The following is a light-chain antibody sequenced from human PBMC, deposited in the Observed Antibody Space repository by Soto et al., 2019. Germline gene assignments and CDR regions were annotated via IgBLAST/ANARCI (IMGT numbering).Light chain of an antibody. CDR1: QSVSSY. Sequence: EIVLTQSPATLSLSPGERATLSCRASQSVSSYLAWYQQKPGQAPRLLIYDASNRATAIPARFSGSGSGTDFTLTISSLELEDFAVYYCQQRSNWPPFGQGTRLEIK. CDR2: DAS. CDR3: QQRSNWPP. J-gene: IGKJ5*01. V-gene: IGKV3-11*01.